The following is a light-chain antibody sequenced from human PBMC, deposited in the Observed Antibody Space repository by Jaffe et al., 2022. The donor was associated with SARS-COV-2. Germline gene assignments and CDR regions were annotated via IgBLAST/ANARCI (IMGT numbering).Light chain of an antibody. CDR1: NIGSKS. V-gene: IGLV3-21*04. CDR2: FDS. J-gene: IGLJ2*01. Sequence: SYVLTQPPSVSVAPGKTATITCGGNNIGSKSVHWYQQQPGQAPVLVIYFDSDRPSGIPERFSGSNSGSTATLTVSRVEAGDEADYYCQVWDSTTDHVVFGGGTKLTVL. CDR3: QVWDSTTDHVV.